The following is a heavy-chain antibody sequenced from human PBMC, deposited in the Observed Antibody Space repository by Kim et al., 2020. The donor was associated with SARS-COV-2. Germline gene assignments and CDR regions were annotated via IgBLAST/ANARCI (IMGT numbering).Heavy chain of an antibody. D-gene: IGHD5-18*01. CDR3: ARGGGYSYDY. J-gene: IGHJ4*02. V-gene: IGHV4-61*02. CDR2: GRT. Sequence: GRTNHTPSLKSRVTISVDTSKIQFSLRLRSVTAADTAVYYCARGGGYSYDYWGQGTLVTVSS.